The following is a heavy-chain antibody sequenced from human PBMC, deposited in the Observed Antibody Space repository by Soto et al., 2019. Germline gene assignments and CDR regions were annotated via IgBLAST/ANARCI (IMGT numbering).Heavy chain of an antibody. CDR3: XRFIAVAGSGARDY. CDR2: IIPIFGTA. J-gene: IGHJ4*02. D-gene: IGHD6-19*01. V-gene: IGHV1-69*06. Sequence: QVQLVQSGAEVKKPGSSVKVSCKASGGTFSSYAISWVRQAPGQGLEWMGGIIPIFGTANYAQKFQGRVTITADKSTSTAYMELSSLRSEDTAVXXXXRFIAVAGSGARDYWGQGTLVTVSS. CDR1: GGTFSSYA.